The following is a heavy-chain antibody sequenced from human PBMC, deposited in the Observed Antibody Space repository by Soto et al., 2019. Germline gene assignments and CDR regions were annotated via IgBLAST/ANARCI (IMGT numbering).Heavy chain of an antibody. J-gene: IGHJ4*02. D-gene: IGHD2-2*01. CDR2: IYYSGST. V-gene: IGHV4-59*01. Sequence: PSETPSITCAVSGGSISSYYWSWIRLPLGKGLEWIGYIYYSGSTNYNPSLKSRVTISVDTSKNQFSLKLSSVTAVYSVVYCCARCDALFWGPAT. CDR1: GGSISSYY. CDR3: ARCDALF.